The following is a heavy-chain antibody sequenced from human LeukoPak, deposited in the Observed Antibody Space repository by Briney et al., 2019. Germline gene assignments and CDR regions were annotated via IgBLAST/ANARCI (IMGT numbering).Heavy chain of an antibody. CDR2: SNGDGSDI. CDR3: ARDRRIVGAATRGAFDI. Sequence: GGSLRLSCAASGFTFSSYWMNWVRQAPGKGLVWVSRSNGDGSDIRYADSVKGRFTISRDNAKNTLYLQMNGLTAEDTALYYCARDRRIVGAATRGAFDIWGHGTKVTVSS. D-gene: IGHD1-26*01. J-gene: IGHJ3*02. CDR1: GFTFSSYW. V-gene: IGHV3-74*01.